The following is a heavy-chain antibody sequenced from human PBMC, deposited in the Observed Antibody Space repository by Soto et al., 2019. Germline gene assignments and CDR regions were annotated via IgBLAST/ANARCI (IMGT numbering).Heavy chain of an antibody. Sequence: SVKVSCKASGGTFSSYAINWVRQAPGQGLEWMGGIKPISDITNYAQRFQGRVTFTADASTSTVYLELSSLRSEDTAMYYCARDPSTINKLIGVWFDPWGQGTLVTVSS. CDR1: GGTFSSYA. V-gene: IGHV1-69*13. D-gene: IGHD4-4*01. J-gene: IGHJ5*02. CDR2: IKPISDIT. CDR3: ARDPSTINKLIGVWFDP.